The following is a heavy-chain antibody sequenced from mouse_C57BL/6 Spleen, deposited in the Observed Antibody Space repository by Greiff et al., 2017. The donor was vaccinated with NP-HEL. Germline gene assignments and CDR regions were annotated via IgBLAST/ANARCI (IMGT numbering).Heavy chain of an antibody. CDR2: IRSKSNNYAT. D-gene: IGHD4-1*01. Sequence: EVKLMESGGGLVQPKGSLKLSCAASGFSFNTYAMNWVRQAPGKGLEWVARIRSKSNNYATYYADSVKDRFTISRDDSESMLYLQMNNLKTEDTAMYYCVRNWDVGYYAMDYWGQGTSVTVSS. J-gene: IGHJ4*01. V-gene: IGHV10-1*01. CDR1: GFSFNTYA. CDR3: VRNWDVGYYAMDY.